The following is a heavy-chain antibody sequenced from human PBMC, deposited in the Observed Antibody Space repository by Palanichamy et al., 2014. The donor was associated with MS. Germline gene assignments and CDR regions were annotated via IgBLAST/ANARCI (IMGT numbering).Heavy chain of an antibody. CDR1: GYTFTSYG. J-gene: IGHJ4*02. V-gene: IGHV1-18*01. CDR3: AREVNDIRGATTIYYFDY. Sequence: SGAEVKKPGASVKVSCKASGYTFTSYGISWVRQAPGQGLEWMGWISAYNGSTNYAQKLQGRVTMTTDTSTSTAYMELRSLRSDDTAVYYCAREVNDIRGATTIYYFDYWGQGTLVTVSS. CDR2: ISAYNGST. D-gene: IGHD1-26*01.